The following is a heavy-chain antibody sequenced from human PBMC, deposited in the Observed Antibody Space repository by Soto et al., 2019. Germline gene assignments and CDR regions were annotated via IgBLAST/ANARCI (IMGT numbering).Heavy chain of an antibody. V-gene: IGHV3-13*01. D-gene: IGHD3-10*01. CDR3: ARGTRGADFDY. CDR1: GFTFSSYD. Sequence: EVQLVESGGGLVQPGGSLRLSCAASGFTFSSYDMHWVRQATGKGLEWVSAIGTAGDTYYPGSVKGRFTISRENAKNSLYLQMSSLRAGDTAVYYCARGTRGADFDYWGQGTLVTVSS. J-gene: IGHJ4*02. CDR2: IGTAGDT.